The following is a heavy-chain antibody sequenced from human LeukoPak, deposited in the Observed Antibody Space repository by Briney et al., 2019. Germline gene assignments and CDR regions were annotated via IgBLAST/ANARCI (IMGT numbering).Heavy chain of an antibody. Sequence: GRSLRLSCAASGFTFSNAWMSWVRQAPGKGLEWVGRIKSKTDGGTTDYAAPVKGRFTISRDDSKNTLYLQMNSLKTEDTAVYYCARRSGIAVAGAFDYWGQGTLVTVSS. CDR1: GFTFSNAW. V-gene: IGHV3-15*01. J-gene: IGHJ4*02. CDR2: IKSKTDGGTT. D-gene: IGHD6-19*01. CDR3: ARRSGIAVAGAFDY.